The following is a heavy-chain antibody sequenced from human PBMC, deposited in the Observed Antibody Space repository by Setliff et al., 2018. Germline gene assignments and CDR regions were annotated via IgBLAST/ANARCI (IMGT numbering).Heavy chain of an antibody. Sequence: SETLSLTCTVSGGPISNAGYYWTWIRQQPGKGLEWIGYIYYSGTTYYNPSLKSRVTILIDTSKNQFSLELSSVTAADTAVYYCVRESYDSSGYSGGDYYYYYMDVWGKGTTVTVSS. CDR1: GGPISNAGYY. D-gene: IGHD3-22*01. CDR3: VRESYDSSGYSGGDYYYYYMDV. J-gene: IGHJ6*03. CDR2: IYYSGTT. V-gene: IGHV4-31*03.